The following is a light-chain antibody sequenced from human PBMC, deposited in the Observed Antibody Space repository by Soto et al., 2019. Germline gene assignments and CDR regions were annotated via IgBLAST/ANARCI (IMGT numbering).Light chain of an antibody. CDR2: DAS. V-gene: IGKV3-11*01. CDR1: QSVSSY. J-gene: IGKJ5*01. CDR3: QQRSNWPKIT. Sequence: EIVLTQSPATRSLSPLYRSTLSCRASQSVSSYLAWYQQKPGQAPRLLIYDASNRATGIPARFSGSGSGTDFTLTISSLEPEDFAVYYCQQRSNWPKITFGQGTRLEIK.